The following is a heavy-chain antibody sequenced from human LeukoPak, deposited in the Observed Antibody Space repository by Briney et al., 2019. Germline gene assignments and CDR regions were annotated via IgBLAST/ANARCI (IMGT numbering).Heavy chain of an antibody. CDR3: ARGSSGYSNTDGFDI. CDR1: GFTFSSYA. Sequence: GRSLRLSCAASGFTFSSYAMHWVRQAPGKGLEWVAVISYDGSNKYYADSVKGRFTISRDNSKNTLYLQMNSLRAEDTAVYYCARGSSGYSNTDGFDIWGQGTMVTVSS. V-gene: IGHV3-30-3*01. CDR2: ISYDGSNK. D-gene: IGHD3-22*01. J-gene: IGHJ3*02.